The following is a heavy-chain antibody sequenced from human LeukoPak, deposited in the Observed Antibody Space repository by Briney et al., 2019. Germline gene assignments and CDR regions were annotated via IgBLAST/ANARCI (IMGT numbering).Heavy chain of an antibody. CDR2: ISNGGGST. V-gene: IGHV3-23*01. J-gene: IGHJ4*02. CDR3: AKVAAARGYDFWSGPTAFDY. D-gene: IGHD3-3*01. CDR1: GFSFSTYA. Sequence: GGSLRLSCAASGFSFSTYAMSWVRQAPGEGLEWVSAISNGGGSTYYADSVKGRFTISRDNSKNTLYLQMNSLRAEDTAVYYCAKVAAARGYDFWSGPTAFDYWGQGTLVTVSS.